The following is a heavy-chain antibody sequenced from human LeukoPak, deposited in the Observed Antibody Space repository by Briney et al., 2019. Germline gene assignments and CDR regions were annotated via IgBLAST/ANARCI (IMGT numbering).Heavy chain of an antibody. Sequence: GGSLRLSCAASGFTFSSYAMSWVRQAPGKGLEWVSAISGSGGSTYYADSVKGRFTISRDNSKNTLYLQMNSLRAEDTAVYYCAIHPPQGIQKWELDYFDYWGQGTLVTVSS. V-gene: IGHV3-23*01. CDR3: AIHPPQGIQKWELDYFDY. D-gene: IGHD1-26*01. CDR2: ISGSGGST. J-gene: IGHJ4*02. CDR1: GFTFSSYA.